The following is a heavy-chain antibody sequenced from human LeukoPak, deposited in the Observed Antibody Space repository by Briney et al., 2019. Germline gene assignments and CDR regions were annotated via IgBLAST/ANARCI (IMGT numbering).Heavy chain of an antibody. V-gene: IGHV3-53*01. CDR3: GRHAYGGSPPVY. CDR1: GFTVRDSY. CDR2: IYVSGTT. Sequence: GGSLRLSCAASGFTVRDSYMSWVRQAPGKRLEWVSFIYVSGTTFYAASVKGRFTISRDDSKNTVYIQMNSLRAEDTALYYCGRHAYGGSPPVYWGQGTLVTVSS. J-gene: IGHJ4*02. D-gene: IGHD4-23*01.